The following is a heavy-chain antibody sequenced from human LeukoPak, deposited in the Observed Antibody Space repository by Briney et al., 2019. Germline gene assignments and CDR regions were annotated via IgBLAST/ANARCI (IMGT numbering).Heavy chain of an antibody. CDR2: ISNSGST. CDR1: GVSINRGTFF. J-gene: IGHJ4*02. V-gene: IGHV4-61*01. CDR3: ARSPSGYRFDS. D-gene: IGHD3-22*01. Sequence: KPAETLSLTCAVSGVSINRGTFFWTWIRKPPGKGLEWIGYISNSGSTNYHPSLKSRVTISSDTSKTQFTLKLTSVTAADTAVYYCARSPSGYRFDSWGQGTLVTVSS.